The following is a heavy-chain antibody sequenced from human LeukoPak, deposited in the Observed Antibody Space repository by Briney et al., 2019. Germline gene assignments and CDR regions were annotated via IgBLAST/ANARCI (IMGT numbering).Heavy chain of an antibody. J-gene: IGHJ6*03. D-gene: IGHD3-10*01. CDR1: GLTFRTYA. V-gene: IGHV3-23*01. Sequence: GGSLRLSCAASGLTFRTYAMSWVRQAPGKGLEWVSSISDSGGYTFYADSVKGRFTISKDNSKNTLYLQMNSLRAEDTAVYYCAKSDYSGSYYNNRYYYYMDVWGKGTTVTISS. CDR2: ISDSGGYT. CDR3: AKSDYSGSYYNNRYYYYMDV.